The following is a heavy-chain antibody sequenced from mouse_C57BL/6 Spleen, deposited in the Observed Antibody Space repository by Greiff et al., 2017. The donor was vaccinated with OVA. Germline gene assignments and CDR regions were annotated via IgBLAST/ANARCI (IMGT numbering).Heavy chain of an antibody. J-gene: IGHJ4*01. CDR1: GYTFTNYW. Sequence: QVQLKQSGAELVRPGTSVKMSCKASGYTFTNYWIGWAKQRPGHGLEWIGDIYPGGGYTTYNEKLKGKATLTADKSSSTAYMQFSSLTSEDSAIYYCARKPDYNYAMDYWGQGTSVTVSS. D-gene: IGHD2-4*01. CDR3: ARKPDYNYAMDY. CDR2: IYPGGGYT. V-gene: IGHV1-63*01.